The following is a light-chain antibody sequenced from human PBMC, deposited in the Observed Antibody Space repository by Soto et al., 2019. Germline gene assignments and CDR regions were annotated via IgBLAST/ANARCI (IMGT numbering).Light chain of an antibody. CDR3: QQYYSYPLT. CDR2: GAS. V-gene: IGKV1-39*01. Sequence: DIQMTHSKSSLSASVGDRVTITCRASQSIVNYLNWYQQTPGKAPKLLISGASSLQTGVPSRFSGRGSGTDFTLTISCLQSEDFATYYCQQYYSYPLTFGQGTKVDI. J-gene: IGKJ1*01. CDR1: QSIVNY.